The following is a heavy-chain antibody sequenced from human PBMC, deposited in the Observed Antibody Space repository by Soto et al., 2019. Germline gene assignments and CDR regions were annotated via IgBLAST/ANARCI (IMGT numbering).Heavy chain of an antibody. V-gene: IGHV4-61*01. D-gene: IGHD5-12*01. J-gene: IGHJ3*01. CDR2: IYYTGST. Sequence: PSETLSLTCTVSGGSVSSESHYWSWIRQTPGKGLEWIGYIYYTGSTNYNASLKVRVTMSVETSRDQVSLRLRSVTRADTAVYYCARARSGYNIDAFDLWGQGTMVTVSS. CDR3: ARARSGYNIDAFDL. CDR1: GGSVSSESHY.